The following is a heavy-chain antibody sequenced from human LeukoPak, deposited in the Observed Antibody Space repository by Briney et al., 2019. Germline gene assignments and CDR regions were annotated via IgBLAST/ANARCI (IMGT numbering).Heavy chain of an antibody. Sequence: GGSLRLSCAASGFTFSSYSMNWVRQAPGKGLEWVSYISSSSSTIYYADSVKGRFTISRDNAKNSLYLQMNSLRDEDTAVYYCATALGANIVATILLDYWGQGTLVTVSS. V-gene: IGHV3-48*02. CDR3: ATALGANIVATILLDY. CDR1: GFTFSSYS. J-gene: IGHJ4*02. CDR2: ISSSSSTI. D-gene: IGHD5-12*01.